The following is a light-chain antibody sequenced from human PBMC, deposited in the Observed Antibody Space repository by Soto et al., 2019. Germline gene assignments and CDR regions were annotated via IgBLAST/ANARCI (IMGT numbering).Light chain of an antibody. J-gene: IGLJ2*01. CDR1: SSNIGSNY. CDR3: AAWDASLSV. Sequence: QSVLTQPPSASGTPGQRVTISCSGSSSNIGSNYVYWYQQLPGTAPKLLIYRTNQRPSGVPDRFSGSKSGTSASLAISGLQSEDEADYYCAAWDASLSVFGGGTKLTVL. V-gene: IGLV1-47*01. CDR2: RTN.